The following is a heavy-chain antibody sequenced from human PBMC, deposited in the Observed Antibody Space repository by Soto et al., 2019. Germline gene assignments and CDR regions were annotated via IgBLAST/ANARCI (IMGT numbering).Heavy chain of an antibody. CDR1: GGSISSSSYY. V-gene: IGHV4-39*01. J-gene: IGHJ4*02. CDR3: ARRGSGYYYFDY. Sequence: QLQLQESGPGLVKPSETLSLTCTVSGGSISSSSYYWDWIRPPPGKGLEWIGSIYYSGSTYYNPSLKSRVTISVDTSKNQFSLKLSSVTAADTAVYHCARRGSGYYYFDYWGQGTLVTASS. CDR2: IYYSGST. D-gene: IGHD5-12*01.